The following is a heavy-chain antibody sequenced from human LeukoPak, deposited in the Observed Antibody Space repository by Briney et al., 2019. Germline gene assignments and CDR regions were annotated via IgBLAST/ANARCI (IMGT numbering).Heavy chain of an antibody. CDR1: GYTFTGYY. D-gene: IGHD2-2*01. CDR2: INPSSGGT. CDR3: ARAESVVPAAMDWFDP. Sequence: ASVKVSCKASGYTFTGYYMHWVRQAPGQGLEWMGWINPSSGGTNYAQKFQGRVTMTRDTSISTAYMELSRLRSDDTAVYYCARAESVVPAAMDWFDPWGQGTLVTVSS. V-gene: IGHV1-2*02. J-gene: IGHJ5*02.